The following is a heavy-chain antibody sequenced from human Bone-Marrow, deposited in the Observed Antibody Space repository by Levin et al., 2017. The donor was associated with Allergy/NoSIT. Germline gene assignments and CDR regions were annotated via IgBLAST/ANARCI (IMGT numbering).Heavy chain of an antibody. V-gene: IGHV4-59*08. CDR3: ARLISRSTWYFDY. J-gene: IGHJ4*02. Sequence: PSETLSLTCSVSGASTKSYYWSWIRQPPGKGLEWIGHMFHTGKTNYNPSLKSRVTISLDTSENRLSLKLSSVTAADTALYYCARLISRSTWYFDYWGRGALVTVSS. CDR1: GASTKSYY. CDR2: MFHTGKT. D-gene: IGHD2-2*01.